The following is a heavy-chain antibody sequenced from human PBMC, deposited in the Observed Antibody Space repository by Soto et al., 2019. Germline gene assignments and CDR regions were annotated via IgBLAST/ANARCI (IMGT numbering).Heavy chain of an antibody. D-gene: IGHD3-22*01. J-gene: IGHJ6*02. CDR1: GYTSTSYY. Sequence: ASVKVSCKASGYTSTSYYMHWVRQAPGQGLEWMGIINPSGGSTSYAQKFQGRVTMTRDTSTSTVYMELSSLRSEDTAVYYCARTYYDSSGPLVYYYYGMDVWGQGTTVTVSS. CDR2: INPSGGST. CDR3: ARTYYDSSGPLVYYYYGMDV. V-gene: IGHV1-46*01.